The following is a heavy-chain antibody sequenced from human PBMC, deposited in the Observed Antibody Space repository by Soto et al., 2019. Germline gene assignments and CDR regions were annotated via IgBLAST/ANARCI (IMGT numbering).Heavy chain of an antibody. D-gene: IGHD3-22*01. V-gene: IGHV3-23*01. CDR1: GFTFSSYA. CDR3: AKGRSYYDSSGYYPAYYYYGMDV. J-gene: IGHJ6*02. Sequence: GGSLRLSCAASGFTFSSYAMSWVRQAPGKGLEWVSAISGSGGSTYYADSVKGRFTISRDNSKNTLYLQMNSLRAEDTAVYYCAKGRSYYDSSGYYPAYYYYGMDVWGQGTTVTVSS. CDR2: ISGSGGST.